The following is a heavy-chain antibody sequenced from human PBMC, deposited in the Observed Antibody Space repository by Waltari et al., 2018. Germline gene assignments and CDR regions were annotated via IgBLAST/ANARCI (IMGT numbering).Heavy chain of an antibody. Sequence: QVQLQESGPGLVKPSETLSLTCTVSGGSISSYYWSWIRQPPGKGLEWIGYIYYMGSTNYTPSLKSRVTMSVDTSKSQFSLKLGSVTAANTAVYYCAGGDSGSYPHDYWGQGTLVTVSS. CDR3: AGGDSGSYPHDY. CDR1: GGSISSYY. D-gene: IGHD1-26*01. CDR2: IYYMGST. J-gene: IGHJ4*02. V-gene: IGHV4-59*01.